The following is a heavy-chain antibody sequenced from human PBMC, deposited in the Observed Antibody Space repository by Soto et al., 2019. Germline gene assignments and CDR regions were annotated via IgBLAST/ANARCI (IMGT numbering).Heavy chain of an antibody. Sequence: PGGSLRLSCAASGFTFSSYGMHWVRQAPGKGLEWVAVISYDGSNKYYADSVKGRFTISRDNSKNTLYLQMNSLRAEDTAVYYCAKDGPYLDYWGQGTLVTISS. J-gene: IGHJ4*02. V-gene: IGHV3-30*18. D-gene: IGHD3-16*01. CDR1: GFTFSSYG. CDR2: ISYDGSNK. CDR3: AKDGPYLDY.